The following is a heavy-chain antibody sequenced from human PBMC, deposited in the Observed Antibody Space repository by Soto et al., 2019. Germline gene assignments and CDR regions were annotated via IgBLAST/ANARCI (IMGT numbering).Heavy chain of an antibody. Sequence: QLQLQESGSGLVKSSETLSLTCAVSGGSTSSGGYSWSWLRQPPGKGLAWIGHIYNSADTYSNPSLRSRVAMSVDRSKNQFSLKLTSVTAADTAVYYCARFRIGNYGSGHFDYWGQGTLVTVSS. CDR2: IYNSADT. J-gene: IGHJ4*02. D-gene: IGHD3-10*01. CDR1: GGSTSSGGYS. V-gene: IGHV4-30-2*01. CDR3: ARFRIGNYGSGHFDY.